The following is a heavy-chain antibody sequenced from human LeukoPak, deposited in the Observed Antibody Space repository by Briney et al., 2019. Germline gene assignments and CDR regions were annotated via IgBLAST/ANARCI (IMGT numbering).Heavy chain of an antibody. CDR3: ARKRYCSGGSCPDVFQH. CDR1: GFTFSSYW. D-gene: IGHD2-15*01. Sequence: GGSLRLSCAAPGFTFSSYWMSWVRQAPGKGLEWVANIKQDGSEKYYVDSVKGRFTISRDNAKNSLYLQMNSLRAEDTAVYYCARKRYCSGGSCPDVFQHWGQGTLVTVSS. J-gene: IGHJ1*01. CDR2: IKQDGSEK. V-gene: IGHV3-7*01.